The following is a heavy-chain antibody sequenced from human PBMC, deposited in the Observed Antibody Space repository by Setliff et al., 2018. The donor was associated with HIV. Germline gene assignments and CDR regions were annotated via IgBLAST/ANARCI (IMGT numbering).Heavy chain of an antibody. CDR3: VRRRGPMVRGVDPSPSYYFDY. CDR2: INYGRTT. CDR1: GGSFSGYY. D-gene: IGHD3-10*01. V-gene: IGHV4-34*01. J-gene: IGHJ4*02. Sequence: SETLSLTCAVYGGSFSGYYWSWIRQSPGKGLGWIGEINYGRTTNYNPSLESRVTISVDTSKNQFSLRMKSVNAGDTGKYYCVRRRGPMVRGVDPSPSYYFDYWGQGTLVTVSS.